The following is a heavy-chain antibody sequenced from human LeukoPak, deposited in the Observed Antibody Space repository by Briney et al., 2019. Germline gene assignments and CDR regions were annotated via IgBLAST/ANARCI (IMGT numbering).Heavy chain of an antibody. CDR2: IYTSGST. J-gene: IGHJ4*02. CDR3: TVVVVAATDYFDY. Sequence: SQTLSLTCTVSGGSLSSGSYYWSWIRQPAGKGLEWIGRIYTSGSTNYNPSLKSRVTISVDTSKNQFSLKLSSVTAADTAVYYCTVVVVAATDYFDYWGQGTLVTVSS. CDR1: GGSLSSGSYY. D-gene: IGHD2-15*01. V-gene: IGHV4-61*02.